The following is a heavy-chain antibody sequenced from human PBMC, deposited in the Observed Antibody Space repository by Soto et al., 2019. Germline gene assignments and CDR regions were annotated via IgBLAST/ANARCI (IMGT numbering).Heavy chain of an antibody. V-gene: IGHV5-51*01. J-gene: IGHJ6*03. CDR2: IYPGDSDT. CDR3: ARFPTYCSSTSCDAPYYMDV. Sequence: GESLKISCKGSGYSFTSYWIGWVRQMPGKGLEWMGIIYPGDSDTRYSPSFQGQVTISADKSISTAYLQWSSLKASDTAMYYCARFPTYCSSTSCDAPYYMDVWGKGTTVTVSS. D-gene: IGHD2-2*01. CDR1: GYSFTSYW.